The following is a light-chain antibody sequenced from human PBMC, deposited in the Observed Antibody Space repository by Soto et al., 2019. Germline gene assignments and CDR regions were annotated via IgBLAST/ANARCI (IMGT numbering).Light chain of an antibody. V-gene: IGKV4-1*01. Sequence: DNVMTQSPDSLAVSLGERATINCRSSQSVLYSSNSKNYIAWYQQKAGQPPRLLIYWASTRESVVPDRFSGSGSGTDFTLTISSLQAEDVAGYYCQQYYSNPTFGQGTKVEIK. J-gene: IGKJ1*01. CDR3: QQYYSNPT. CDR2: WAS. CDR1: QSVLYSSNSKNY.